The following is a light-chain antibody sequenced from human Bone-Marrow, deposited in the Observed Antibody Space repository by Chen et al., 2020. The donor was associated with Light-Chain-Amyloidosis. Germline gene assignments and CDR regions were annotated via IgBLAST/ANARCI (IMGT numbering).Light chain of an antibody. V-gene: IGLV3-25*03. Sequence: SLELPQPPSVSVSPGPPARITCSGDDLPTKSAYWYQQNPGQAPVLLIPRDTQRPAGISERFSGSSSGTTATLTISGVQAEDEADYHCQSADSSGTYEVIFGGGTKLTVL. CDR2: RDT. CDR1: DLPTKS. CDR3: QSADSSGTYEVI. J-gene: IGLJ2*01.